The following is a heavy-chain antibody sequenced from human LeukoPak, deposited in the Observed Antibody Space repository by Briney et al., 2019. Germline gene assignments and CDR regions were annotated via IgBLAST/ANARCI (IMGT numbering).Heavy chain of an antibody. D-gene: IGHD3-3*01. V-gene: IGHV3-21*01. CDR3: ARPITIFGVVGDDY. J-gene: IGHJ4*02. CDR2: ISSSSYI. Sequence: GGSLRPSCAASGFTFSSYSMNWVRQAPGKGLEWVSSISSSSYIYYADSVKGRFTISRDNAKNSLYLQMNSLRAEDTAVYYCARPITIFGVVGDDYWGQGTLVTVSS. CDR1: GFTFSSYS.